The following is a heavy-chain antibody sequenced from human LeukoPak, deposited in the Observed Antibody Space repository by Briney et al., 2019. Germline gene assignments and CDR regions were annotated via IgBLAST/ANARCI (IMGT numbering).Heavy chain of an antibody. Sequence: MASETLSLTCTVSGGSISSYYWSWIRQPAGKGLEWIGRIYTSGSTNYNPSLKSRVTISVDTSKNQFSLKLSSVTAADTAVYYCARLGCSSTSCSIGSSYYYYGMDVWGQGTTVTVSS. CDR2: IYTSGST. CDR3: ARLGCSSTSCSIGSSYYYYGMDV. J-gene: IGHJ6*02. CDR1: GGSISSYY. V-gene: IGHV4-4*07. D-gene: IGHD2-2*01.